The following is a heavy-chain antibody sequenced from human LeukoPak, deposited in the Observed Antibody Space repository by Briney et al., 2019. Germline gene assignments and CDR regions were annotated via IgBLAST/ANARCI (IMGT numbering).Heavy chain of an antibody. CDR2: IYTSGST. J-gene: IGHJ6*02. CDR1: GGSISSYY. Sequence: SETLSLTCTVSGGSISSYYWSWIRQPAGKGLEWIGRIYTSGSTNYNPSLKSRVTMSVDTSKNQFSLKLSSVTAADTAVYYCARDGPELLPYYYYGMDVWGQGTTVTVSS. D-gene: IGHD1-26*01. CDR3: ARDGPELLPYYYYGMDV. V-gene: IGHV4-4*07.